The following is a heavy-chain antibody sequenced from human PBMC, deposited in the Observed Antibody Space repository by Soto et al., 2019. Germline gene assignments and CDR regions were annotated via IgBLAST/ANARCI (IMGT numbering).Heavy chain of an antibody. CDR3: ARAQPGGLQYYFDY. D-gene: IGHD3-10*01. CDR1: GFTFSSYS. Sequence: GGSLRLSCAASGFTFSSYSMNWVRQAPGKGLEWVSSISSSSSYIYYADSVKGRFTISRDNAKNSLYLQMNSLRAEDTAVYYCARAQPGGLQYYFDYWGQGTLVTVSS. V-gene: IGHV3-21*01. J-gene: IGHJ4*02. CDR2: ISSSSSYI.